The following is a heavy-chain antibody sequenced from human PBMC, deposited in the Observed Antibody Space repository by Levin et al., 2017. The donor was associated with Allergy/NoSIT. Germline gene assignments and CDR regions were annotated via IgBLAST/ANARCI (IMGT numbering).Heavy chain of an antibody. D-gene: IGHD2-21*02. Sequence: GGSLRLSCAASGFTFSSYAMSWVRQAPGKGLEWVSAISGSGGSTYYADSVKGRFTISRDNSKNTLYLQMNSLRAEDTAVYYCAKAEWARYCGGDCYSGGYFDLWGRGTLVTVSS. J-gene: IGHJ2*01. CDR1: GFTFSSYA. V-gene: IGHV3-23*01. CDR2: ISGSGGST. CDR3: AKAEWARYCGGDCYSGGYFDL.